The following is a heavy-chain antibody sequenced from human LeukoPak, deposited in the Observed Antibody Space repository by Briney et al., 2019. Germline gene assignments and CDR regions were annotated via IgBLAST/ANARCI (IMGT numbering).Heavy chain of an antibody. CDR3: AKGSRGYCSSTSCYATMYYFDY. D-gene: IGHD2-2*01. J-gene: IGHJ4*02. V-gene: IGHV3-9*01. Sequence: GGSLRLSCAGSGFTFDDYAMHWVRQAPGKGLEWVSGISWNSASIGYADSVKGRFTISRDNAKNSLYLQMNSLRAEDTALYYCAKGSRGYCSSTSCYATMYYFDYWGQGTLVTVSS. CDR1: GFTFDDYA. CDR2: ISWNSASI.